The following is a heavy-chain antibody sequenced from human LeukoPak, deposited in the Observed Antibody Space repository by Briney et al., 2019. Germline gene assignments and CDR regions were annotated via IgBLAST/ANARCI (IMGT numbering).Heavy chain of an antibody. V-gene: IGHV4-34*01. J-gene: IGHJ4*02. CDR2: INHSGST. Sequence: PSETLSLTCAVYGGSFSGYYWSWIRQPPGKGLEWIGEINHSGSTNYNPSLKSRVTISVDTSKNQFSLKLSSVTAADTAVCYCARSSYYCYFDYWGQGTLVTVSS. D-gene: IGHD3-10*01. CDR1: GGSFSGYY. CDR3: ARSSYYCYFDY.